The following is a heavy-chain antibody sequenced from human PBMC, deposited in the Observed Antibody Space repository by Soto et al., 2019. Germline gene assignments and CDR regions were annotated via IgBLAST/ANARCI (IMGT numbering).Heavy chain of an antibody. J-gene: IGHJ5*02. Sequence: QVQLVQSGAEVKKPGASVKVSCKASGYTFTSYAMHWVRQAPGQRLEWMGWINAGNGNTKYSQKFQGRVTITRDTSSSTAYMELSSLSSEDTAVYYCARVYGGPIGWFAPWGQGTLVNVSS. CDR3: ARVYGGPIGWFAP. V-gene: IGHV1-3*01. CDR2: INAGNGNT. CDR1: GYTFTSYA. D-gene: IGHD3-16*01.